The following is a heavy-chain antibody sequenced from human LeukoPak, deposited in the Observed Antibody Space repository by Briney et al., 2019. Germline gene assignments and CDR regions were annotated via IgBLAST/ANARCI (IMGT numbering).Heavy chain of an antibody. D-gene: IGHD5-12*01. CDR3: ARESSGYDSYYYYGMDV. V-gene: IGHV1-69*13. CDR2: IIPIFGTA. J-gene: IGHJ6*02. Sequence: GASVKVSCEASGGTFSSYAISWVRQAPGQGLEWMGGIIPIFGTANYAQKFQGRVTITADESTSTAYMELSSLRSEDTAVYYCARESSGYDSYYYYGMDVWGQGTTVTVSS. CDR1: GGTFSSYA.